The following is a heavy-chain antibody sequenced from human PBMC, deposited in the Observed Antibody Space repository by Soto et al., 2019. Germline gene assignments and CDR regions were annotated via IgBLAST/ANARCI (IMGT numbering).Heavy chain of an antibody. CDR1: GFTFSSYG. CDR2: IWYDGSNK. V-gene: IGHV3-33*01. CDR3: ARTCSGGSCYSYYYYYYGMDV. Sequence: XESLRLSCAASGFTFSSYGMHWVRQAPGEGLEWVAVIWYDGSNKYYADSVKGRFTISRDNSKNTPYLQMNSLRAEDTAVYYCARTCSGGSCYSYYYYYYGMDVWGQGTTVTVSS. D-gene: IGHD2-15*01. J-gene: IGHJ6*02.